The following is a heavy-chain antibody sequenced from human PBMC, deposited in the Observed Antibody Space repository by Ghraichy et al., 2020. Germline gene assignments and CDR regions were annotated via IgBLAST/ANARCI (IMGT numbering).Heavy chain of an antibody. CDR1: GFTFSSYG. D-gene: IGHD3-22*01. CDR3: AKSHSSGYNYYYYYGMDV. V-gene: IGHV3-33*06. CDR2: IWYDGSNK. J-gene: IGHJ6*02. Sequence: GGSLRLSCAASGFTFSSYGMHWVRQAPGKGLEWVAVIWYDGSNKYYADSVKGRFTISRDNSKNTLYLQMNSLRAEDTAVYYCAKSHSSGYNYYYYYGMDVWGQGTTVTVSS.